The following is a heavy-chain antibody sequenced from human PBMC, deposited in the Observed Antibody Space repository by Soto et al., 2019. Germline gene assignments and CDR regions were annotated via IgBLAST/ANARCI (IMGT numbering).Heavy chain of an antibody. V-gene: IGHV4-4*02. CDR2: IYRTGST. CDR3: ASRDPGTSVDY. J-gene: IGHJ4*02. CDR1: GGSFTSNNW. D-gene: IGHD1-7*01. Sequence: SETLSLTCAVSGGSFTSNNWWTWVRQPPGQGLEWIGEIYRTGSTTYNPSLKSRVTISLDKSENQFSLKVTSLTAADTAVYYCASRDPGTSVDYWGQGTLVTVSS.